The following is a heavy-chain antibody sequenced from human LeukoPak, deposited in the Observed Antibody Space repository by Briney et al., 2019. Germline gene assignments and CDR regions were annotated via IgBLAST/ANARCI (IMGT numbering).Heavy chain of an antibody. CDR2: ISYDGSNK. V-gene: IGHV3-30*03. D-gene: IGHD2-2*01. CDR3: AREGGVPAAGYFDY. CDR1: GFTVSNNF. J-gene: IGHJ4*02. Sequence: PGGSLRLSCAASGFTVSNNFMSWVRQAPGKGLEWVAVISYDGSNKYYADSVKGRFTISRDNSKNTLYLQMNSLRAEDTAVYYCAREGGVPAAGYFDYWGQGTLVTVSS.